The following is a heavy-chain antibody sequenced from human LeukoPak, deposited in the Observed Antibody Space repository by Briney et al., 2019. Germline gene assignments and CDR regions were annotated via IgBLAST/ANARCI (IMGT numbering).Heavy chain of an antibody. J-gene: IGHJ6*03. CDR2: ISAYNGNT. CDR1: GYTFTSYG. Sequence: GASVKVSCKASGYTFTSYGISWVRQAPGQGLEWMGWISAYNGNTNYAQKLQGRVTMATDTSTSTAYMELRSLRSDDTAVYYCARVPRYCSGGSCYYYYYYMDVWGKGTTVTISS. D-gene: IGHD2-15*01. CDR3: ARVPRYCSGGSCYYYYYYMDV. V-gene: IGHV1-18*01.